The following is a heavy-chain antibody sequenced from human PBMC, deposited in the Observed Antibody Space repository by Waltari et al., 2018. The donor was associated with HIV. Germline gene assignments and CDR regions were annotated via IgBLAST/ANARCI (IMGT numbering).Heavy chain of an antibody. CDR1: GGSFSGYY. CDR3: VRGFGNYGFYFDY. Sequence: QVYLPQWGSGLLKPWETLSLTCAVYGGSFSGYYWTWIRQSPGRGLEWMGEIDHTGTSTYNPSLKGRVTMSVDTSKNQFSVNLKSVTVADTAVYYCVRGFGNYGFYFDYWGQGKLVSVSS. D-gene: IGHD3-16*01. V-gene: IGHV4-34*02. CDR2: IDHTGTS. J-gene: IGHJ4*02.